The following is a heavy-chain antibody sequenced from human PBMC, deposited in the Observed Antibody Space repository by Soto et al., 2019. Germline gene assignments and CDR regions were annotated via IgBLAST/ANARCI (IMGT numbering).Heavy chain of an antibody. CDR2: INAGNGNT. V-gene: IGHV1-3*01. Sequence: RASVKVSFKASGYTFTSYAMHWVRQAPGQRLEWMGWINAGNGNTKYSQKFQGRVTITRDTSASTAHMELSSLRSEDTAVYYCARDQRSPAAFDIWGQGTMVTVSS. CDR1: GYTFTSYA. CDR3: ARDQRSPAAFDI. D-gene: IGHD2-2*01. J-gene: IGHJ3*02.